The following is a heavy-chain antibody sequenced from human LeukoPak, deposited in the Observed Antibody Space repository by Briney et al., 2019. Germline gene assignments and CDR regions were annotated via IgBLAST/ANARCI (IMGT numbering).Heavy chain of an antibody. J-gene: IGHJ3*02. D-gene: IGHD1-26*01. CDR3: ARHREGAFDI. CDR1: GDSISNYY. CDR2: IYSSGTT. V-gene: IGHV4-4*07. Sequence: SETLSLTCNVSGDSISNYYWTWIRQPAGRGLEWIGRIYSSGTTTYNPSLKSRVAMSVDTSRNKVSLKLSSVTAADTAVYYCARHREGAFDIWGLGTVITVSS.